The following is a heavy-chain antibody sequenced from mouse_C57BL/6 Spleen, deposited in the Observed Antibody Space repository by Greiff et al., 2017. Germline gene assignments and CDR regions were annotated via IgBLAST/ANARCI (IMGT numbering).Heavy chain of an antibody. V-gene: IGHV5-6*01. Sequence: EVQLVESGGDLVKPGGSLKLSCAASGFTFSSYGMSWVRQTPDKRLEWVATISSGGSYTYYPDSVKGRFTISRDNAKNTLYLQMSSLKSEDTAMYYCARRDYDYVFDYWGQGTTLTVSS. CDR2: ISSGGSYT. J-gene: IGHJ2*01. CDR1: GFTFSSYG. D-gene: IGHD2-4*01. CDR3: ARRDYDYVFDY.